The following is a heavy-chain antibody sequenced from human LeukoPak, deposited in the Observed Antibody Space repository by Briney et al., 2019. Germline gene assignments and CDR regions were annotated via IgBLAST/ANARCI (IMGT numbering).Heavy chain of an antibody. CDR2: IKQDGSEK. CDR1: GFTFSSYW. J-gene: IGHJ6*02. Sequence: GGSLRLSCAASGFTFSSYWMRWVRQAPGKGLEWVANIKQDGSEKYYVDSVKGRFTISRDNATNSLYLQMNSLRAEDTAVYYCARAGDGRSMVRGVIIYYYYGMDVWGQGTTVTVSS. V-gene: IGHV3-7*05. CDR3: ARAGDGRSMVRGVIIYYYYGMDV. D-gene: IGHD3-10*01.